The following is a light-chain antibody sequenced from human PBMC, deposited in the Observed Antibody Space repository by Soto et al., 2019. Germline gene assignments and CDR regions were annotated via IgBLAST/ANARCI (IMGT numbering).Light chain of an antibody. V-gene: IGKV1-5*03. Sequence: DIQMTQSPSTLSASVGDRVTITCRASQSISSWLAWYQQKPGKAPKLLIYKASSLESGFPSRFSGSGSGTEFTLTISSLQPDDFATYYCQLHRAFGQGTKVEIK. CDR1: QSISSW. CDR2: KAS. CDR3: QLHRA. J-gene: IGKJ1*01.